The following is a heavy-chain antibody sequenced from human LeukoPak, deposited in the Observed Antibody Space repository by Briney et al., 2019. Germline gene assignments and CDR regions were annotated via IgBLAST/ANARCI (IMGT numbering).Heavy chain of an antibody. CDR3: ARDVTFGGVIVTRDY. CDR1: GYTFTSYG. D-gene: IGHD3-16*02. Sequence: ASVKVSCKASGYTFTSYGISWVRQAPGQGLEWMGWISAYNGNTNYAQKLQGRVTITADKSTSTAYMELSSLRSEDTAVYYCARDVTFGGVIVTRDYWGQGTLVTVSS. V-gene: IGHV1-18*01. CDR2: ISAYNGNT. J-gene: IGHJ4*02.